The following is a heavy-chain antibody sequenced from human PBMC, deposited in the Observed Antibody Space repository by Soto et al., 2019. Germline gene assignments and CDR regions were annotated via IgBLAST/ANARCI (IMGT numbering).Heavy chain of an antibody. Sequence: EVQLLESGGGLVQPGGSLSLSFAASGFTFSSYAMRWVRQAPVKGLEWVSAISGSGGSTYYADSVKGRFTISRDNSKNTLYLQMNSLRAEDTAVYYCARRGSGSYYDYWGQGTLVPVSS. V-gene: IGHV3-23*01. CDR1: GFTFSSYA. CDR2: ISGSGGST. CDR3: ARRGSGSYYDY. D-gene: IGHD1-26*01. J-gene: IGHJ4*02.